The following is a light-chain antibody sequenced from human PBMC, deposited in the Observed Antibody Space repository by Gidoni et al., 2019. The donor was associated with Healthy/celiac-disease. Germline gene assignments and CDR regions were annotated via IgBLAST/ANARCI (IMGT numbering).Light chain of an antibody. V-gene: IGKV3-15*01. CDR2: GAS. CDR3: QQYNNWPTWT. CDR1: QSVSSN. Sequence: EIVMTQSPATLSVSPGERATLSCRASQSVSSNLAWYQQKPGQAPRILIYGASTRATGIPARFSGSGSGTEFTLTISSLQSEDFAVYYCQQYNNWPTWTFGQGTKVEIK. J-gene: IGKJ1*01.